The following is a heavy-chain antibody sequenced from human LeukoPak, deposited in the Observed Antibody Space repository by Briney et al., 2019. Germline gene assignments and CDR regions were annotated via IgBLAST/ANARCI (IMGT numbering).Heavy chain of an antibody. J-gene: IGHJ3*02. Sequence: MSSETLSLTCTVSGGSISSYYWSWIRQPPGKGLEWIGYIYYSGSTNYNPSLKSRVTISVDTSKNQFSLKLSSVTAADTAVYYCAREATLSSSWYGAFDIWGQGTMVTVSS. CDR2: IYYSGST. CDR1: GGSISSYY. V-gene: IGHV4-59*01. D-gene: IGHD6-13*01. CDR3: AREATLSSSWYGAFDI.